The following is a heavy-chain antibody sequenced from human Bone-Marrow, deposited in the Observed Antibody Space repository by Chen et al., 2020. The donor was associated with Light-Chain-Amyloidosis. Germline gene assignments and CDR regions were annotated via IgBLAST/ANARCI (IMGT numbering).Heavy chain of an antibody. V-gene: IGHV3-7*01. D-gene: IGHD6-19*01. CDR2: IKQDGSEK. CDR3: ARWEYNSGWYWLDS. Sequence: EGQLVQSVGGLVQPGGSLRLSCEASGFTFSNHWMSWVRQAPGKGLEWVANIKQDGSEKYFVDSVRGRFIISRDNTKTSLYLQMTSLRAEDTAVYYCARWEYNSGWYWLDSWGQGTLVTVSS. CDR1: GFTFSNHW. J-gene: IGHJ5*01.